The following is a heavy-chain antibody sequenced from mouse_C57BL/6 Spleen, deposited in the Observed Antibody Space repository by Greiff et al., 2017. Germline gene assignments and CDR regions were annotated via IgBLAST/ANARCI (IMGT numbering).Heavy chain of an antibody. V-gene: IGHV2-2*01. Sequence: VQLQQSGPGLVQPSQSLSITCTVSGFSLTSSGVHWVRQSPGKGLEWLGLIWSGGSADYNAAFISRLSISTDNSKRQVFFKMNSLQADDTAIYYCAGLYYAYEEFAYWGQGTLVTVSA. CDR3: AGLYYAYEEFAY. CDR1: GFSLTSSG. D-gene: IGHD2-2*01. CDR2: IWSGGSA. J-gene: IGHJ3*01.